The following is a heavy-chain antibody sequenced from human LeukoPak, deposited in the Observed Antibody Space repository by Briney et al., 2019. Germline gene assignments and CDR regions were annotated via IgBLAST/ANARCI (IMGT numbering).Heavy chain of an antibody. Sequence: GGSLTLSCAGSGFTFSSNAMNWVRQAPGKGLEWVANIKQDGSEKYYVDSVKGRFTISRDNAKNSLYLQMNSLRAEDTAVYYCARDLWCSSTSCYESDAFDIWGQGTMVTVSS. J-gene: IGHJ3*02. CDR3: ARDLWCSSTSCYESDAFDI. CDR2: IKQDGSEK. CDR1: GFTFSSNA. D-gene: IGHD2-2*01. V-gene: IGHV3-7*04.